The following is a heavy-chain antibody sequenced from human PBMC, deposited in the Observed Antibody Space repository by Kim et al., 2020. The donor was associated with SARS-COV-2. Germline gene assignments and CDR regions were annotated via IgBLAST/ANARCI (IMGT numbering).Heavy chain of an antibody. D-gene: IGHD3-10*01. J-gene: IGHJ4*02. V-gene: IGHV3-23*01. CDR3: AKDYYYGSGSPSGRDY. Sequence: GGSLRLSCAASGFTFSSYAMSWVRQAPGKGLEWVSAISGSGGSTYYADSVKGRFTISRDNSKNTLYLQMNSLRAEDTAVYYCAKDYYYGSGSPSGRDYWGQGTLVTVSS. CDR1: GFTFSSYA. CDR2: ISGSGGST.